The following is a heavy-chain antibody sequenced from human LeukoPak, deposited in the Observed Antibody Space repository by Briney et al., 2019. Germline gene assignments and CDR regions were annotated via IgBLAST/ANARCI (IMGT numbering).Heavy chain of an antibody. Sequence: PSETLSLTCAVSGYSISSGYYWGWIRQPPGKGLEWIGSIYHSGSTYYNPSLKSRGTISVDTSKNQFSLKLSSVTAADTAVYYCASISRWELTFDYWAREPWSPSPQ. CDR2: IYHSGST. J-gene: IGHJ4*02. CDR1: GYSISSGYY. CDR3: ASISRWELTFDY. V-gene: IGHV4-38-2*01. D-gene: IGHD1-26*01.